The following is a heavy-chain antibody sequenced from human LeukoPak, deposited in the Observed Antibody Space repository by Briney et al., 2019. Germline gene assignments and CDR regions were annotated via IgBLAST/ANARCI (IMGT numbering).Heavy chain of an antibody. Sequence: GGSLRLSCAASGFTFSSYAMNWVRQAPGKGLEWVSGISGSGGSTYYADSVKGRFTISRDNSKNTLYLQMNSLRAEDTAVYYCAKRSRYCSSTSCSITPFDYWGQGTLVTVSS. CDR2: ISGSGGST. V-gene: IGHV3-23*01. D-gene: IGHD2-2*01. J-gene: IGHJ4*02. CDR1: GFTFSSYA. CDR3: AKRSRYCSSTSCSITPFDY.